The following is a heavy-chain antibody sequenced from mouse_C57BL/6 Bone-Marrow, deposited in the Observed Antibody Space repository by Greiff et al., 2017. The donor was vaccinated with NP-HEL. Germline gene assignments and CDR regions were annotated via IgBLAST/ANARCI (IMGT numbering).Heavy chain of an antibody. V-gene: IGHV1-55*01. J-gene: IGHJ2*01. CDR3: ARERITTVVFDY. CDR2: IYPGSGST. D-gene: IGHD1-1*01. CDR1: GYTFTSYW. Sequence: QVQLQQPGAELVKPGASVKMSCKASGYTFTSYWITWVKQRPGQGLEWIGDIYPGSGSTNYNEKFKSKATLTVDTSSSTAYMQLSSLTSEDSAVYYCARERITTVVFDYWGQGTTLTVSS.